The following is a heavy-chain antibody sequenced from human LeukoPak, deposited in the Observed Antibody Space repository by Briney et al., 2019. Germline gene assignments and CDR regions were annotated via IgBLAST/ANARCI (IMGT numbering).Heavy chain of an antibody. Sequence: PSETLSVTCAVYGVSFSGYYWSWIRQPPGKGLEWIGEINHSGSTNYNPSLKSRVTISVDTSKNQFSLKLSSVTAADTAVYYCARSRYWFDPWGQGTLVTVSS. CDR1: GVSFSGYY. J-gene: IGHJ5*02. V-gene: IGHV4-34*01. CDR2: INHSGST. CDR3: ARSRYWFDP.